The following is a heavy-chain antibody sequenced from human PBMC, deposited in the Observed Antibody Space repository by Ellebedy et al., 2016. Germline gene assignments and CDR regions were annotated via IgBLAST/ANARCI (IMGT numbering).Heavy chain of an antibody. CDR2: VYPTGSA. V-gene: IGHV4-30-2*01. CDR1: GVTMSRGGYS. CDR3: ARVDGYGYFES. J-gene: IGHJ4*02. D-gene: IGHD2-15*01. Sequence: SETLSLTCAVSGVTMSRGGYSWSWIRHPPGKGLEWIGNVYPTGSAYYNESLRSRLTISVDGSKNQFSLDLRSVTAADTAVYYCARVDGYGYFESWGQGIRVTVSS.